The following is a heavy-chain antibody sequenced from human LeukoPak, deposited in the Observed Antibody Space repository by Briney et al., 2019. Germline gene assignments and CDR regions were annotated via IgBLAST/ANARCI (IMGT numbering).Heavy chain of an antibody. V-gene: IGHV4-30-2*01. CDR3: ARGPIYCSSTSCFPYYFDY. D-gene: IGHD2-2*01. J-gene: IGHJ4*02. CDR2: IYHSGST. Sequence: ASQTLSLTCAVSGGSISSGGYSWSWIQQPPGKGLEWIGYIYHSGSTYYNPSLKSRVTISVDRSKNQFSLKLSSVTAADTAVYYCARGPIYCSSTSCFPYYFDYWGQGTLVTVSS. CDR1: GGSISSGGYS.